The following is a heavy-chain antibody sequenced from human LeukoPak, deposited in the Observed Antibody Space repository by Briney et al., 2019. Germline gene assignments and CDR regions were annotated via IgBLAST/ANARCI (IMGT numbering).Heavy chain of an antibody. CDR3: AKDTELLWFGELLPEFDY. J-gene: IGHJ4*02. CDR1: GFTFSSYG. D-gene: IGHD3-10*01. Sequence: GGSLRLSCAASGFTFSSYGMSWVRQAPGKGLEWVSAISGSGGSTYYADSVKGRFTISRDNSKNTLYLQMNSLRAEDTAVYYCAKDTELLWFGELLPEFDYWGQGTLVTVSS. V-gene: IGHV3-23*01. CDR2: ISGSGGST.